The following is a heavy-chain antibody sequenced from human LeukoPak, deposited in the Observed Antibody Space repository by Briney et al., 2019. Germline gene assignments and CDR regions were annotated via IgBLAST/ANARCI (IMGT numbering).Heavy chain of an antibody. CDR2: ISGSSTDI. V-gene: IGHV3-21*01. CDR1: GFTFSNYA. J-gene: IGHJ4*02. D-gene: IGHD6-6*01. Sequence: GGSLRLSCAASGFTFSNYAMNWVRQAPGKGLEWVSSISGSSTDIYYADSVKGRFTISRDNAKNSLYLQMNSLRVEDTAVYYCARGGAARPDFWGQGTLVTVSS. CDR3: ARGGAARPDF.